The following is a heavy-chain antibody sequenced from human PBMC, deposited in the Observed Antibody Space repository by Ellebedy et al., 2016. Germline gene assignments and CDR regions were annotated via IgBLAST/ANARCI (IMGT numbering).Heavy chain of an antibody. CDR3: ARDRSNSFVY. D-gene: IGHD6-13*01. CDR2: ISSSSSTI. Sequence: GGSLRLSCAASGFTFSSYSMNWVRQAPGKGLEWVSYISSSSSTIYYANSVNGRFTISRDNAKNSLYLQMNSLRAEDTAVYYCARDRSNSFVYWGQGTLVTVSS. V-gene: IGHV3-48*01. J-gene: IGHJ4*02. CDR1: GFTFSSYS.